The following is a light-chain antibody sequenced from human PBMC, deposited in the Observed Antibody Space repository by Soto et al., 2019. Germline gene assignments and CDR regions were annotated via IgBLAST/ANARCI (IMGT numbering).Light chain of an antibody. CDR2: DVS. CDR1: SSDVGGYNY. CDR3: SSCTSSSTLRDNYV. J-gene: IGLJ1*01. V-gene: IGLV2-14*01. Sequence: QSVLTQPAFVSGSPGQSITISCTGTSSDVGGYNYVSWYQQHPGKAPKLMIYDVSNRPSGVSNRFSGSKSGNTASLTISGLQAEDEADYYCSSCTSSSTLRDNYVFGTGTKVTVL.